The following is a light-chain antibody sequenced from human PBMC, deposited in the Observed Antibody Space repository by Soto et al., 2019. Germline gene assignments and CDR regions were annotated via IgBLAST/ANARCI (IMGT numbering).Light chain of an antibody. CDR1: QSVSSY. CDR3: QQRSNWPYT. V-gene: IGKV3-11*01. J-gene: IGKJ2*01. CDR2: DAS. Sequence: EIVLTQSPAPLSLSPGERATLSCRASQSVSSYLAWYQQKPGQAPRLLIYDASNRATGIPARFSGSGSRTDFTLTISSLEPDDLTRYYCQQRSNWPYTFGQGTKLEIK.